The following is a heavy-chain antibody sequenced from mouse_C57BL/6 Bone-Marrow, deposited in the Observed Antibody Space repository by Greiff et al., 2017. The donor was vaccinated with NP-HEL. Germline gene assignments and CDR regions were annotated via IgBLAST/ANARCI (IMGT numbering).Heavy chain of an antibody. D-gene: IGHD1-1*01. CDR3: ASLPLSYGSRGYFDV. CDR1: GFTFTDYY. Sequence: EVQGVESGGGLVQPGGSLSLSCAASGFTFTDYYMSWVRQPPGTALAWLGFIRNKANGYTTEYSASVKGRFTISRDNSQSIPYLQMNALRAEDSATYYCASLPLSYGSRGYFDVWGTGTTVTVSS. CDR2: IRNKANGYTT. V-gene: IGHV7-3*01. J-gene: IGHJ1*03.